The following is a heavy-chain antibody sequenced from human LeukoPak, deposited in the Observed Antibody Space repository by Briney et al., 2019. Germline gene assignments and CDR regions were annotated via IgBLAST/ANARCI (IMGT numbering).Heavy chain of an antibody. CDR2: IIPIFGTA. J-gene: IGHJ4*02. Sequence: ASVKVSCKASGYTFTSYGISWVRQAPGQGLEWMGGIIPIFGTANYAQKFQGRVTMTRDTSISTAYMELSRLRSDDTAVYYCASVDGYNSNFDYWGQGTLVTVSS. CDR1: GYTFTSYG. CDR3: ASVDGYNSNFDY. D-gene: IGHD5-24*01. V-gene: IGHV1-69*05.